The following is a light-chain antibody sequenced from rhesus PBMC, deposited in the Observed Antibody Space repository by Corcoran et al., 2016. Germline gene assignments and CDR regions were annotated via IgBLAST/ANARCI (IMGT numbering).Light chain of an antibody. CDR2: KAS. J-gene: IGKJ1*01. CDR1: QGISNW. V-gene: IGKV1-21*01. CDR3: QQHYSVPWT. Sequence: DIQMTQSPSTLSASVGDRVTITCRASQGISNWLAWFQQRAGEALKVLIYKASTLQSGVPSRFSGSGSGTEFTLTISSLQPEDFATYSCQQHYSVPWTFGQGTKVEVK.